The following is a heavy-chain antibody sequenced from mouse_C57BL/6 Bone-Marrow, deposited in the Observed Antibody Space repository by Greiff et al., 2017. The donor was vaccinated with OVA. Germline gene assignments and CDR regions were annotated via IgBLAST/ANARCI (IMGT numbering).Heavy chain of an antibody. CDR2: IHPNSGNT. D-gene: IGHD1-1*01. J-gene: IGHJ4*01. CDR3: ASTTVVDYAMDY. Sequence: QVHVQQPGAELVKPGASVKLSCKASGYTFTSYWMHWVKQRPGQGLEWIGMIHPNSGNTNYNEKFKSKATLTVDKSSSTAYMHLSSLTSEDSAVYYCASTTVVDYAMDYWGQGTSVTVSS. CDR1: GYTFTSYW. V-gene: IGHV1-64*01.